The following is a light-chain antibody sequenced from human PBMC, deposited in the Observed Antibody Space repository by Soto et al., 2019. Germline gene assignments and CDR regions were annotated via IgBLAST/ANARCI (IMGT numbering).Light chain of an antibody. V-gene: IGKV3-15*01. CDR1: ESVGSH. J-gene: IGKJ1*01. CDR2: GAS. CDR3: HQYNNWPPWT. Sequence: ETVMTQSPATLSASPGESVTLSCRASESVGSHLGWYQQKPGQAPRLLIYGASTRATDIPARFSGSGSGTEFTLTISSLQSEDFAVYYCHQYNNWPPWTFGQGTKVEIK.